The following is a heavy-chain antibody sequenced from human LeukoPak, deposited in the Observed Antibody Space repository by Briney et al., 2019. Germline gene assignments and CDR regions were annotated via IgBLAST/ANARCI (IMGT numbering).Heavy chain of an antibody. J-gene: IGHJ6*02. Sequence: GGSLRLSCIVSGIKFSDYAMTWVRQAPGKGLEWVGFIRSKAYGGTAEYGASVKGRFTISRDDSKNTLYLQMNSLKTEDTAVYYCTTAAHRGGSPYYYYYGMDVWGQGTTVTVSS. CDR3: TTAAHRGGSPYYYYYGMDV. D-gene: IGHD1-26*01. V-gene: IGHV3-49*04. CDR2: IRSKAYGGTA. CDR1: GIKFSDYA.